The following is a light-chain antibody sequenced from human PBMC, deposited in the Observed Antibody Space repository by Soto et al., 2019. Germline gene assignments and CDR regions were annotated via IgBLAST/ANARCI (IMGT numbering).Light chain of an antibody. Sequence: DIQMTQSPSTLSAPVGDRVTITCRASQSITTWLAWYQQKPGKAPKLLIYDASSLESGVPLRFSGSGSGTEFTLTISSLQAEDFETYYCQQYNSHSRTFGQGTKVDIK. V-gene: IGKV1-5*01. CDR2: DAS. CDR1: QSITTW. CDR3: QQYNSHSRT. J-gene: IGKJ1*01.